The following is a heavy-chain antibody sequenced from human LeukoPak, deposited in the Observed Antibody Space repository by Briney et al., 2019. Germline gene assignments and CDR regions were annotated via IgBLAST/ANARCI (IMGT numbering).Heavy chain of an antibody. Sequence: SETLSLTCTVSGYSISSGYYWGWIRQPPGKGLEWIGSIYHSGSTYYNPSLKSRVTISVDTSKNQFSLKLSSVTAADTAVYYCAGHGITMIVVVIYRDAFDIWGQGTMVTVSS. D-gene: IGHD3-22*01. V-gene: IGHV4-38-2*02. CDR3: AGHGITMIVVVIYRDAFDI. J-gene: IGHJ3*02. CDR2: IYHSGST. CDR1: GYSISSGYY.